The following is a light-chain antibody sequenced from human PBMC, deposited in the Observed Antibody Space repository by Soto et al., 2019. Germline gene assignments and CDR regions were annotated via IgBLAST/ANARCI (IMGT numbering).Light chain of an antibody. V-gene: IGKV1-5*03. Sequence: DIQMTQSPSTLSGSVGDRVTITCRASQTISSWLAWYQQKPGEAPKLLIYKASTLKSGVPSRFSGSGSGPEITLTISSLQPDDFATYYCQHYYSYSEAFGQGTKVEL. CDR2: KAS. J-gene: IGKJ1*01. CDR3: QHYYSYSEA. CDR1: QTISSW.